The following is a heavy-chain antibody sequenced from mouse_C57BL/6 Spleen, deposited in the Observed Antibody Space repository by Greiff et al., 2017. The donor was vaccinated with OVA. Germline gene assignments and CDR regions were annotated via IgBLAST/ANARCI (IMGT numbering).Heavy chain of an antibody. CDR1: GFSFTSYG. CDR2: IWSGGST. CDR3: ARRGSYAMDY. Sequence: VQLQQSGPGLVQPSQTLSISCTVSGFSFTSYGVHWVRQSPGKGLEWLGVIWSGGSTDYTAAFISRLSISKDKCKSQVFFKMNSLQANDTAINYCARRGSYAMDYWGQGTSVTVSS. J-gene: IGHJ4*01. V-gene: IGHV2-2*02.